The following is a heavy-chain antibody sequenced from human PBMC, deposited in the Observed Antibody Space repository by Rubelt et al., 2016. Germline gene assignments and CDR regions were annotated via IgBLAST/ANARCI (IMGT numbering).Heavy chain of an antibody. CDR2: IDDSGST. CDR1: GDSISSNSFY. CDR3: ARHAFIVTTGSFWDY. V-gene: IGHV4-39*01. Sequence: QLQLQESGPGLVQPSETLSLTCTISGDSISSNSFYWGRIRQPPGKGLEWIGSIDDSGSTYSNPSLRSRVTMSVYTSKNQFSLKLSAVTAADTAVYYCARHAFIVTTGSFWDYWGQGTLITVSS. J-gene: IGHJ4*02. D-gene: IGHD4-17*01.